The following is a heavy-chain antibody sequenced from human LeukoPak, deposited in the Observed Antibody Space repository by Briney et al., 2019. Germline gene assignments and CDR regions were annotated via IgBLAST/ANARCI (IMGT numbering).Heavy chain of an antibody. V-gene: IGHV5-51*01. D-gene: IGHD2-15*01. Sequence: GESLKISCNVSGYSFTSYWIGWVRQMPGKGLEWMGIIYPGDSDTRYSSSFQGQVTISADKSISTAYLQWSSLKASDTAMYYCARLSVVVVAAEGSWFDPWGQGTLVTVSS. CDR3: ARLSVVVVAAEGSWFDP. CDR1: GYSFTSYW. CDR2: IYPGDSDT. J-gene: IGHJ5*02.